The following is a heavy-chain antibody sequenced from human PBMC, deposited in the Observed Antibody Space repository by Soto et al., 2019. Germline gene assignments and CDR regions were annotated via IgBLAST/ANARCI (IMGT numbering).Heavy chain of an antibody. V-gene: IGHV3-15*07. Sequence: GGSLRLSCAASGFTFSNAWMNWVRQAPGKGLEWVGRIKSKTDGGTTDYAAPVKGRFTISRDDSKNTLYLQMNSLKTEDTAVYYCTTGSPKIAARGRNDFFDYWGQGTLVTVSS. CDR3: TTGSPKIAARGRNDFFDY. J-gene: IGHJ4*02. D-gene: IGHD6-6*01. CDR2: IKSKTDGGTT. CDR1: GFTFSNAW.